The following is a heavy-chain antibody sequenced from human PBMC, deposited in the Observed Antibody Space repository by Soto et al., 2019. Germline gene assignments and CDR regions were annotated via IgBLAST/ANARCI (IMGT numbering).Heavy chain of an antibody. CDR1: GGSMRSYY. CDR3: AGIGEDVYYGMDV. D-gene: IGHD2-21*01. Sequence: PSETLSLTCSASGGSMRSYYWNWLRQPAGKGLEWIGRIYSRGDTNYNPSVKSRVTMSVDPSKNEFCLRQNSESAADTAVYYCAGIGEDVYYGMDVWGQGSTVTVSS. J-gene: IGHJ6*02. CDR2: IYSRGDT. V-gene: IGHV4-4*07.